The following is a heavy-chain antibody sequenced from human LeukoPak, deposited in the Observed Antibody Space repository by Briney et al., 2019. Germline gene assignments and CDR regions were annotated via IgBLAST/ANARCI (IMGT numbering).Heavy chain of an antibody. V-gene: IGHV1-46*01. CDR1: GYIFTDYY. J-gene: IGHJ4*02. CDR3: ARVDRSWGPEDY. D-gene: IGHD1-14*01. CDR2: LNSSGGST. Sequence: ASVKVSCKTSGYIFTDYYIHWVRQAPGQGLEWMGILNSSGGSTTYAQKFQGRITMTRDASTSTVYMELRSLRSEDTAVYYCARVDRSWGPEDYWGQGTLVTVSS.